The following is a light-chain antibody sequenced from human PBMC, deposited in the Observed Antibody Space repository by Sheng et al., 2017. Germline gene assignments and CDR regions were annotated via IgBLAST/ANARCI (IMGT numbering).Light chain of an antibody. CDR1: QSVLYSSNNKNY. Sequence: DIVMTQSPDSLAVSLGERATINCKSSQSVLYSSNNKNYLAWYQQKPGQPPKLLIYWASTRESGVPDRFSGSGSGTDFTLTIGSCRLKMWQFITVQQYYSTPYTFGQGTKLEI. V-gene: IGKV4-1*01. CDR3: QQYYSTPYT. J-gene: IGKJ2*01. CDR2: WAS.